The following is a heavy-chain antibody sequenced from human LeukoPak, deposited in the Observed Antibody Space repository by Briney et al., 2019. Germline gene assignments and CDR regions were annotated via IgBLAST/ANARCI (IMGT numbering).Heavy chain of an antibody. V-gene: IGHV2-70*11. Sequence: SGPALVKPTQTLTLTCTFSGFSLSTTGMCVSWMRQPPGKALEWLARIDWDDDKHYSTSLKTRLIISKDTSKNQVVLTMTNMDPVDTATYYCARLPFTSSWTTLDYWGQGILVTVSS. D-gene: IGHD6-13*01. J-gene: IGHJ4*02. CDR2: IDWDDDK. CDR3: ARLPFTSSWTTLDY. CDR1: GFSLSTTGMC.